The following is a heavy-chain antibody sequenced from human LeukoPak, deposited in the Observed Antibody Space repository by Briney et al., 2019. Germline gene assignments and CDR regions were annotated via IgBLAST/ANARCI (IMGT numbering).Heavy chain of an antibody. Sequence: GGSLRLSCAASGFTFSSYGMHWVRQAPGKGLEWVAFIRYDGSNKYYADSVKGRFTISRDNSKNTLYLQMNSLRAEDTAVYYCARDSGQDDFWSGYYLVTGGYYYYMDVWGKGTTVTVSS. J-gene: IGHJ6*03. CDR2: IRYDGSNK. V-gene: IGHV3-30*02. D-gene: IGHD3-3*01. CDR3: ARDSGQDDFWSGYYLVTGGYYYYMDV. CDR1: GFTFSSYG.